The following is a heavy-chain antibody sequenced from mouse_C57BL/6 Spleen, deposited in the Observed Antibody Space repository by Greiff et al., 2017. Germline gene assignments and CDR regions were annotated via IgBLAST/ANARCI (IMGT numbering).Heavy chain of an antibody. CDR1: GFTFSDYG. CDR2: ISSGSSTI. D-gene: IGHD1-1*01. CDR3: AKTVVAPYYAMDY. V-gene: IGHV5-17*01. Sequence: VQLKESGEGLVKPGGSLKLSCAASGFTFSDYGMHWVRQAPEKGLEWVAYISSGSSTIYYADTVKGRFTISRDNAKNTLFLQMTSLRSEDTAMYYCAKTVVAPYYAMDYWGQGTSVTVSS. J-gene: IGHJ4*01.